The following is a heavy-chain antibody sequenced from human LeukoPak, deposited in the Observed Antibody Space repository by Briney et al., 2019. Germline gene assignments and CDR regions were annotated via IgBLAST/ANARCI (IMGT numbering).Heavy chain of an antibody. CDR1: GYTFTSYA. V-gene: IGHV7-4-1*02. D-gene: IGHD5-18*01. Sequence: ASVKVSCKASGYTFTSYAMNWVRQAPGQGLEWMGWINTNTGNPTYAQGFTGRFVFSLYTSVSTAYLQISSLKAEDTAVYYCARGGYSYGYSGLIDYWGQGTLVTVSS. CDR2: INTNTGNP. CDR3: ARGGYSYGYSGLIDY. J-gene: IGHJ4*02.